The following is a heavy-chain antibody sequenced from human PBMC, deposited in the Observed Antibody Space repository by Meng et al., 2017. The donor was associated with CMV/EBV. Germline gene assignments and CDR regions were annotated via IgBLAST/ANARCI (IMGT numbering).Heavy chain of an antibody. CDR2: IRSKAFGGTT. CDR3: TRAIIAPHHYGSGNYFRWFDP. CDR1: GFSFGDYA. D-gene: IGHD3-10*01. Sequence: GGSLRLSCTASGFSFGDYAMSWVRQAPGKGLEWVGCIRSKAFGGTTEYATSVKGRFTISRDDSKTIAYLQMNSLKIEDTAVYYCTRAIIAPHHYGSGNYFRWFDPWGQGTLVTVSS. V-gene: IGHV3-49*04. J-gene: IGHJ5*02.